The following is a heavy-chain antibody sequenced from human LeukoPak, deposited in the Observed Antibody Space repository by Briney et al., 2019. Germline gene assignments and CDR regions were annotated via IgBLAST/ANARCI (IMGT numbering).Heavy chain of an antibody. D-gene: IGHD3-16*02. CDR3: ARVGRLGELSLKALDY. Sequence: GASVKVSCKASGYTFTGYYMRWVRQAPGQGLEWMGWINPNSGGTNYAQKFQGRVTMTRDTSISTAYMELSRLRSDDTAVYYCARVGRLGELSLKALDYWGQGTLVTVSS. V-gene: IGHV1-2*02. J-gene: IGHJ4*02. CDR2: INPNSGGT. CDR1: GYTFTGYY.